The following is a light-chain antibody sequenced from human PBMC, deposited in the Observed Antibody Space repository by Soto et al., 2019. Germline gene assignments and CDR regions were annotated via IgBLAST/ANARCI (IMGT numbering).Light chain of an antibody. CDR2: GNT. Sequence: QSVLTQPPSVSGAPGQRVTISCSGSSSDIGADFDVHWYQHLPGTAPKLLIYGNTNRPSGVPGRFSGSKSGTSASLVISGLQAEDEADYYCQSYENSRTGFYVFGTGTRSPS. CDR1: SSDIGADFD. V-gene: IGLV1-40*01. J-gene: IGLJ1*01. CDR3: QSYENSRTGFYV.